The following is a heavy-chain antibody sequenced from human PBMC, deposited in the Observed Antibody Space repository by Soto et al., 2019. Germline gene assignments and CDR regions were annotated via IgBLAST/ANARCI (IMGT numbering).Heavy chain of an antibody. CDR3: GSVFEY. CDR2: IDHHGSGT. CDR1: GFTFTNYW. Sequence: EVEVVESGGGLVQPGGSLRLSCAASGFTFTNYWMHWVRQVPGRGLVWVARIDHHGSGTSYADSVKGRFTISRDNAKNTVYLQMNSLRVEDTAVYYWGSVFEYWGHGAQVIVSS. J-gene: IGHJ4*01. V-gene: IGHV3-74*01. D-gene: IGHD1-26*01.